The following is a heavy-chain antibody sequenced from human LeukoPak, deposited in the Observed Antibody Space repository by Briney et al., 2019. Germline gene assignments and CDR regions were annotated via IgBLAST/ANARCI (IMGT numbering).Heavy chain of an antibody. V-gene: IGHV1-8*01. Sequence: ASVKVSCKASGYTFTSYDINWVRQATGQGLGWMGWMNPNSGNTGYAQKFQGRVTMTRNTSISTAYMELSSLISEDTAVYYCARGPTATAVAGTSWFDPWGQGTLVTVSS. CDR3: ARGPTATAVAGTSWFDP. J-gene: IGHJ5*02. D-gene: IGHD6-19*01. CDR2: MNPNSGNT. CDR1: GYTFTSYD.